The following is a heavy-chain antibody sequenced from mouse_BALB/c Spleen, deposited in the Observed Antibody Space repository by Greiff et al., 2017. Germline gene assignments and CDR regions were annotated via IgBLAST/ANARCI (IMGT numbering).Heavy chain of an antibody. CDR1: GFTFSSFG. Sequence: EVQGVESGGGLVQPGGSRKLSCAASGFTFSSFGMHWVRQAPEKGLEWVAYISSGSSTIYYADTVKGRFTISRDNPKNTLFLQMTSLRSEDTAMYYCARSGSRDPWFAYWGQGTLVTVSA. CDR2: ISSGSSTI. CDR3: ARSGSRDPWFAY. V-gene: IGHV5-17*02. J-gene: IGHJ3*01. D-gene: IGHD3-1*01.